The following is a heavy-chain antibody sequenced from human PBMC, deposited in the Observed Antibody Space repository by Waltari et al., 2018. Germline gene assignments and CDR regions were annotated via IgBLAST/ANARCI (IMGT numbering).Heavy chain of an antibody. Sequence: QLQLQESGPGLVKPSETLSLTCTVPGGSIRSSSYYWGWIRQPPGKGLEWIGSIYYSGSTYYNPSLKSRVTISVDTSKNQFSLKLSSVTAADTAVYYCASASDYYDSSGYYSWGQGTLVTVSS. CDR3: ASASDYYDSSGYYS. V-gene: IGHV4-39*01. J-gene: IGHJ4*02. CDR2: IYYSGST. D-gene: IGHD3-22*01. CDR1: GGSIRSSSYY.